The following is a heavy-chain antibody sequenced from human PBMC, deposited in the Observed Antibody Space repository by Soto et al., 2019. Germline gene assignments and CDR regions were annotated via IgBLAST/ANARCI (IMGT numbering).Heavy chain of an antibody. CDR1: EFTLTNYW. V-gene: IGHV3-7*03. D-gene: IGHD3-3*01. J-gene: IGHJ4*02. CDR2: INGSGSDT. Sequence: QSGGSLRLSCAASEFTLTNYWMTWVRQAPGKGLEWVANINGSGSDTYYVDSVKGRFTISRDNSKNSLYLQMNSLRAEDTAVYYCAKARAQYYDFWSGYPVDYWGQGTLVTVSS. CDR3: AKARAQYYDFWSGYPVDY.